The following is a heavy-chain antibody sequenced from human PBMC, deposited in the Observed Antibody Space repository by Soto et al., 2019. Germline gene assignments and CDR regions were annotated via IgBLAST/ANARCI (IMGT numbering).Heavy chain of an antibody. J-gene: IGHJ4*02. D-gene: IGHD3-16*02. CDR2: IYYSGST. CDR1: GGSISSGGYY. Sequence: SETLSLTCTVSGGSISSGGYYWSWIRQHPGKGLEWIGYIYYSGSTYYNPSLKSRVTISVDTSKNQFSLKLSSVTAADTAVYYCERDDYVWGSYRGTDYWGQGTLVTVSS. CDR3: ERDDYVWGSYRGTDY. V-gene: IGHV4-31*03.